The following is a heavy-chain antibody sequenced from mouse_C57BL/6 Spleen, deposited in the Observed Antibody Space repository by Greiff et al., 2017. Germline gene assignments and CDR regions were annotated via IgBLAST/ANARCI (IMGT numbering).Heavy chain of an antibody. Sequence: EVQLQQSGPGLVKPSQSLSLTCSVTGYSITSGYYWNWIRQFPGNKLEWMGYISYDGSNNYNPSLKNRISITRDTSKNQFFLKLNSVTTEDTATYYCARVSYYDYYYYAMDDWGQGTTVTVAT. CDR3: ARVSYYDYYYYAMDD. J-gene: IGHJ4*01. CDR2: ISYDGSN. CDR1: GYSITSGYY. V-gene: IGHV3-6*01. D-gene: IGHD2-4*01.